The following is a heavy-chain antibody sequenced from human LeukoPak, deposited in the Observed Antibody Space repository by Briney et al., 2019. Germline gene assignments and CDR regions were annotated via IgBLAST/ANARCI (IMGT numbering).Heavy chain of an antibody. CDR3: VRGWGPAYCGGDCHRHFDY. Sequence: ASVKVPCKASGYAFTGYYMHWVRQAPGQGLEWMGWINPNSGGTNYAQKFQGRVTMTRDTFISTAYMELSRLRSDDTAVYYCVRGWGPAYCGGDCHRHFDYWGQGALVTVSS. J-gene: IGHJ4*02. CDR2: INPNSGGT. V-gene: IGHV1-2*02. CDR1: GYAFTGYY. D-gene: IGHD2-21*02.